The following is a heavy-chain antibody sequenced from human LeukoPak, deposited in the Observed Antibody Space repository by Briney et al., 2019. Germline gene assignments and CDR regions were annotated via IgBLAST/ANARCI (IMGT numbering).Heavy chain of an antibody. D-gene: IGHD6-19*01. CDR1: GYSISSGYY. V-gene: IGHV4-38-2*02. J-gene: IGHJ4*02. Sequence: PSETLSLTCAVSGYSISSGYYWGWIRQPPGKGLEWIGSIYHSGSTYYNPSLESRVTISVDTSKNQSSLKLSSVTAADTAVYYCARDSGSGWPIDYWGQGTLVTVSS. CDR2: IYHSGST. CDR3: ARDSGSGWPIDY.